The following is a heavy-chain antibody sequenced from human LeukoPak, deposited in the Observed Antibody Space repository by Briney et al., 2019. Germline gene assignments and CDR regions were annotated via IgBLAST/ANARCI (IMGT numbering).Heavy chain of an antibody. V-gene: IGHV3-30*02. CDR3: AKRGYSSSWNFDS. Sequence: GGSLRLSCAASGFTFSNYGIHWVRQAPGKGLEWVAFIRYDGSDKYYAEFVKGRFTISRDNSKNTASLQMNSLRAEDTAVYYCAKRGYSSSWNFDSWGQGTLVTVSS. J-gene: IGHJ4*02. D-gene: IGHD6-13*01. CDR1: GFTFSNYG. CDR2: IRYDGSDK.